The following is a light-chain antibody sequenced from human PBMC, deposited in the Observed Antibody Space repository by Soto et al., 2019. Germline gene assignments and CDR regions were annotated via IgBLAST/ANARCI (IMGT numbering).Light chain of an antibody. CDR1: QSISSY. CDR2: AAS. V-gene: IGKV1-39*01. J-gene: IGKJ1*01. Sequence: DIQMTQSPSSLSASVGDRVTITCRASQSISSYLNWYQQKPGKAPKLLIYAASSLQSGVPSRFSGSGSGTDFTITISRLQPEDLATYYCQQSYSTPQTFGQGTKVEIK. CDR3: QQSYSTPQT.